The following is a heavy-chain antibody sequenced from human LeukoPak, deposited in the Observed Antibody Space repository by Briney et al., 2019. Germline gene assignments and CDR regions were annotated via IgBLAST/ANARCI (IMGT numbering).Heavy chain of an antibody. Sequence: PSETLSLTCTVSGGSISRGGYYWSWIRQHPGKGLEWIGYIYYSGSTYYNPSLKSRVTISVDTSKNQFSLKLSSVTAADTAVYYCARSPGSSWHRSLDYWGQGTLVTVFS. CDR2: IYYSGST. V-gene: IGHV4-31*03. CDR1: GGSISRGGYY. J-gene: IGHJ4*02. CDR3: ARSPGSSWHRSLDY. D-gene: IGHD6-13*01.